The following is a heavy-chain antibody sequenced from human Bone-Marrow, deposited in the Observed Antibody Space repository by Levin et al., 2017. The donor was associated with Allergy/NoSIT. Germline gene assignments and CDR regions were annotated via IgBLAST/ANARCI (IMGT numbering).Heavy chain of an antibody. Sequence: ASVKVSCKASGYTFTSYGIIWVRQAPGQGLEWMGWISAYNGNTNYAQKLQGRVTMTTDTSTSTAYLEVRSLRSDDTAVYYCAKGGNLIRDFDWSGETMDVWGQGTTVTVSS. V-gene: IGHV1-18*01. J-gene: IGHJ6*02. CDR1: GYTFTSYG. CDR2: ISAYNGNT. D-gene: IGHD3-9*01. CDR3: AKGGNLIRDFDWSGETMDV.